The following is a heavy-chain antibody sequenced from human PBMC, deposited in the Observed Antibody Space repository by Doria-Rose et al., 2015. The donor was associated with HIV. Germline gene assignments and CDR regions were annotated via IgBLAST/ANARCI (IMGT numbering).Heavy chain of an antibody. V-gene: IGHV2-26*01. D-gene: IGHD6-13*01. CDR1: GVSLSSPGMG. CDR2: IFSDDGR. CDR3: ARIKSSRWYHKYYFDF. Sequence: ESGPVLVKPTETLTLTCTVSGVSLSSPGMGVSWIRQPPGTALEWLAHIFSDDGRSYKTSLKSRLTISRGTSKSQVVLTMTDMDPVDTATYYCARIKSSRWYHKYYFDFWGRGTLVIVSA. J-gene: IGHJ4*02.